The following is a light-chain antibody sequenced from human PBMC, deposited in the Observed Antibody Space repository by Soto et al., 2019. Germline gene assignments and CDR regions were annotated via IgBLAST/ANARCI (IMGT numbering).Light chain of an antibody. Sequence: EIVLTQSPGTLSLSPWEGATLSCRASQSVSSSSLAWYQQKRGQAPRLLIHGASSRATGIPDRFSGSGSGTDFTLTISRLEPEDFAVYYCQQYGGSPRTFGQGTKVDI. CDR1: QSVSSSS. CDR3: QQYGGSPRT. V-gene: IGKV3-20*01. J-gene: IGKJ1*01. CDR2: GAS.